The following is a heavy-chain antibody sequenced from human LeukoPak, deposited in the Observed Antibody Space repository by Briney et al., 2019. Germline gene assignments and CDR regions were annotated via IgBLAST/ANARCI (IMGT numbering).Heavy chain of an antibody. D-gene: IGHD3-3*01. V-gene: IGHV4-34*01. CDR1: GGSFSGYY. CDR2: INHSGST. CDR3: ALSSGGYDFWSGYYAFAI. Sequence: SETLSLTCAVYGGSFSGYYWSWIRQPPGKGLECIGEINHSGSTNYNPSLKSRVTISVDTSKNQFSLKLSSVTAADTAVYYCALSSGGYDFWSGYYAFAIWGQGTMVTVSS. J-gene: IGHJ3*02.